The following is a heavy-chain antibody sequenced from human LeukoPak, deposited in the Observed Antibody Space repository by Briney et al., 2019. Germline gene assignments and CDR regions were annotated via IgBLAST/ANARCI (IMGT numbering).Heavy chain of an antibody. CDR3: ARTYYLAAFDI. J-gene: IGHJ3*02. V-gene: IGHV4-39*01. D-gene: IGHD3-10*01. Sequence: SETLSLTCTVSGDSVSSGSYYWGWIRQPPGKGLEWIGSIYYSGSTYYNPSLKSRVTISVDTSKNQFSLKLSSVTAADTAVYYCARTYYLAAFDIWGQGTMVTVSS. CDR2: IYYSGST. CDR1: GDSVSSGSYY.